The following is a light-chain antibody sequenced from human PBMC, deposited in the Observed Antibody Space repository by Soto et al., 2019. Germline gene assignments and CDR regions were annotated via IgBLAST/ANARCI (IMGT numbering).Light chain of an antibody. CDR1: QTISND. CDR2: GAS. J-gene: IGKJ4*01. CDR3: QQNNKWPPVT. V-gene: IGKV3-15*01. Sequence: EVEITQSPATVSVSPGEGVTLSCRASQTISNDLAWYQQKPGQAPRLLIYGASTMATGVPARFSGGGSGTEFTLTISSLQSEDFAFYYCQQNNKWPPVTFGGGTKVDIK.